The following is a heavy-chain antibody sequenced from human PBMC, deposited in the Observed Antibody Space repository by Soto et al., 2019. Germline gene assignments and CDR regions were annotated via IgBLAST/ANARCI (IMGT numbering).Heavy chain of an antibody. Sequence: QVQVVQSRAEVKKPGASVQVSCKTSGYTFTDYDINWVRQATGQGLEWMGWVSPGNGNAGYAPQFQVRVTMTSDTSISTVYMELSSLTSEDTAVYFCEVTTGYWGQGTKVTVSS. CDR3: EVTTGY. J-gene: IGHJ4*02. CDR1: GYTFTDYD. V-gene: IGHV1-8*01. CDR2: VSPGNGNA. D-gene: IGHD2-21*02.